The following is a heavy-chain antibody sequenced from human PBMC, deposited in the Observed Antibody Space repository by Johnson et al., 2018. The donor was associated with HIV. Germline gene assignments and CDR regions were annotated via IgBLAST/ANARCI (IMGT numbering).Heavy chain of an antibody. CDR3: LGRDIVLVPPACGYDGFDT. CDR1: GFTFSSYG. Sequence: QMLLVESGGGVVQPGRSLRLSCAASGFTFSSYGMHWVRQAPGKGLEWVAVTSYDGGNKYYADSVKGRFTISRDNSKNTLYLQMNSLRTEVTAVYHCLGRDIVLVPPACGYDGFDTWGQGTMVTVSS. J-gene: IGHJ3*02. D-gene: IGHD2-8*02. V-gene: IGHV3-30*03. CDR2: TSYDGGNK.